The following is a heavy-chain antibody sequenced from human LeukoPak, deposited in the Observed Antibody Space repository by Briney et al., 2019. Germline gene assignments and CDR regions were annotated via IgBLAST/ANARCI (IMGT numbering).Heavy chain of an antibody. CDR1: GDSINSLDL. J-gene: IGHJ4*02. V-gene: IGHV4-4*02. CDR2: MYLSGTT. Sequence: SETLSLTCTVSGDSINSLDLWSWVRQPPGKGLEWIGEMYLSGTTHSNPSVKSRVTISIDKSKNQFFLNLSSVTAADTAVYYCAGLVGRYSSGLYYYYFDYWGQGTLVIVSS. D-gene: IGHD3-22*01. CDR3: AGLVGRYSSGLYYYYFDY.